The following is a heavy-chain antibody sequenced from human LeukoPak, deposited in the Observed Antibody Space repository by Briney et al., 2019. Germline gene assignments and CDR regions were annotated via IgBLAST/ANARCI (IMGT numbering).Heavy chain of an antibody. D-gene: IGHD4-17*01. CDR1: GFTVSSNY. J-gene: IGHJ4*02. V-gene: IGHV3-53*01. CDR3: ARVDYGDYPWYFDY. Sequence: GGSLRLSCAASGFTVSSNYMSWVRQAPGKGLEWVSVIYSGGSTYYADSVKGRFTISRDNSKNTLYLQMNSLRAEDTAVYYCARVDYGDYPWYFDYWGQGTLVTVSS. CDR2: IYSGGST.